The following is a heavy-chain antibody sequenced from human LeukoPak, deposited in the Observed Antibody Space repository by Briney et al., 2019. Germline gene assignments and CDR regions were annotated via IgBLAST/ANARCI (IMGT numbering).Heavy chain of an antibody. CDR2: INSDGSST. CDR1: GFTFSSYW. J-gene: IGHJ4*02. Sequence: GGSLRLSCAASGFTFSSYWMHWVRQAPGKGLVWVSRINSDGSSTSYADSVKGRFTISRDNAKNTLYLQMNSLRAEDTAVYYCARGGLGGYGRYFDYWDQGTRVTVSS. CDR3: ARGGLGGYGRYFDY. V-gene: IGHV3-74*01. D-gene: IGHD5-12*01.